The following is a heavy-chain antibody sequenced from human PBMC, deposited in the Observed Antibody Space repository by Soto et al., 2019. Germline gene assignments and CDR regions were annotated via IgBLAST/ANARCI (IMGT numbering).Heavy chain of an antibody. J-gene: IGHJ3*02. CDR1: GFTFGDDA. V-gene: IGHV3-9*01. D-gene: IGHD4-17*01. CDR3: AKDPNGDYIGAFDM. Sequence: PGGALRLCCASAGFTFGDDAMHGGREAGGKGLECVSTISWNSGSIGYADSVKGRFTISRDNAKNTLYLQMNSLRVEDTAVYYCAKDPNGDYIGAFDMWGQGIMVTVSS. CDR2: ISWNSGSI.